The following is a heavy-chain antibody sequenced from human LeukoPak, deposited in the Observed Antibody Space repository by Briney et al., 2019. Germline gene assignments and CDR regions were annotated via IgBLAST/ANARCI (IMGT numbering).Heavy chain of an antibody. CDR2: ISYSGCT. CDR1: GDSVSIYY. V-gene: IGHV4-59*08. D-gene: IGHD4-17*01. J-gene: IGHJ4*02. Sequence: PSETLSLTCTVSGDSVSIYYWSWIRQPPGRGLEWIGYISYSGCTDYNPSLKSRVTISVDTSKNQFSLKLSSVTAADTAVYYCARGLGLTAVTEYYFDYWGQGTLVTVSS. CDR3: ARGLGLTAVTEYYFDY.